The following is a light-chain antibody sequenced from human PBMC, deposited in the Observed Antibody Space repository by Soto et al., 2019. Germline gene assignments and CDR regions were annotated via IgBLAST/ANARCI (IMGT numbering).Light chain of an antibody. Sequence: QSVLTQPRSVSGSPGQSVTISCTGTSSDVGGYKYVSWYQQHPGKAPKLMIYDVSKRPSGVPDRFSGSKSGNTASLTISVLQAEDEADYYCYSYAGSYTNVFGTGTKVTV. J-gene: IGLJ1*01. CDR1: SSDVGGYKY. CDR3: YSYAGSYTNV. CDR2: DVS. V-gene: IGLV2-11*01.